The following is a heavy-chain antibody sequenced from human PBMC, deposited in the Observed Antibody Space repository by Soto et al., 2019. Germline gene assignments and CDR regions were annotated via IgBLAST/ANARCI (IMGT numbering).Heavy chain of an antibody. CDR2: IYHSGST. CDR3: ARTYYDFWSGYWRWFDP. D-gene: IGHD3-3*01. J-gene: IGHJ5*02. V-gene: IGHV4-4*02. CDR1: GGSISSSNW. Sequence: SETLSLTCAVSGGSISSSNWWSWVRQPPGKGLEWIGEIYHSGSTNYNPSLKSRVTISVDKSKNQFSLKLSSVTAADTAVYYCARTYYDFWSGYWRWFDPWSQGTLVTVSS.